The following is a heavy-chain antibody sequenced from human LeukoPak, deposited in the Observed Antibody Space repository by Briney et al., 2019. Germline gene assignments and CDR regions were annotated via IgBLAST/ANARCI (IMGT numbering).Heavy chain of an antibody. D-gene: IGHD6-19*01. CDR2: ISWSGGTT. Sequence: PGGSLRLSCAASGITFSTYDMSWVRQAPGKGLEWVSGISWSGGTTYYADSVKGRFTISRDNSKNTLYLQMNSLRAEDTAVYYCARGPIAVAGPGPFDYWGQGTLVTVSS. J-gene: IGHJ4*02. CDR1: GITFSTYD. V-gene: IGHV3-23*01. CDR3: ARGPIAVAGPGPFDY.